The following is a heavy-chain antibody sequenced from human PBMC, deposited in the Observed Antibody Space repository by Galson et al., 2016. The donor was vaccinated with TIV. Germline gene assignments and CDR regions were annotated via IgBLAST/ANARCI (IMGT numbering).Heavy chain of an antibody. CDR3: AKDRGSYEAFDY. J-gene: IGHJ4*02. CDR2: ISAGATNK. V-gene: IGHV3-23*01. D-gene: IGHD5-12*01. CDR1: GFRFYEFE. Sequence: SLRLSCAATGFRFYEFEMSWVRQAPGKGLEWVSAISAGATNKYYADSVKGRFTASRDSSDNTLFLHMDRMKVEDTAMYYCAKDRGSYEAFDYWGQGVLATVSS.